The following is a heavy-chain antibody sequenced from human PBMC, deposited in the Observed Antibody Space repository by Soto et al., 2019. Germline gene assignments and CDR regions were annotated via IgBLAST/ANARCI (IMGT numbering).Heavy chain of an antibody. CDR3: ARLLTEGATFREDAFDL. V-gene: IGHV1-18*01. Sequence: QIQLVQSGGDVKTPGASVKVSCTTSRYTFTSHGIAWVRQAPGQGLEWMGWSSTFNGKTDYAQKFQGRVTMTADTITSTVHMELRSLRSDDTAVYYCARLLTEGATFREDAFDLWGPGTKVTVSS. CDR1: RYTFTSHG. J-gene: IGHJ3*01. CDR2: SSTFNGKT. D-gene: IGHD3-9*01.